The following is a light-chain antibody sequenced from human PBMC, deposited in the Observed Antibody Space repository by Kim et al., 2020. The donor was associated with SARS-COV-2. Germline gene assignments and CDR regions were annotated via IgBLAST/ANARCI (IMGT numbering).Light chain of an antibody. V-gene: IGLV2-11*01. J-gene: IGLJ2*01. Sequence: SALTQPRSVSGSPGQSVTISCTGTSSDVGGYNYVSWYQQHPGKAPKLMIYDVSKRPSGVPDRFSGSKSGNTVSLTISGLQAEDEADYYCCSYAGSYTLVFGGGTQLTVL. CDR3: CSYAGSYTLV. CDR2: DVS. CDR1: SSDVGGYNY.